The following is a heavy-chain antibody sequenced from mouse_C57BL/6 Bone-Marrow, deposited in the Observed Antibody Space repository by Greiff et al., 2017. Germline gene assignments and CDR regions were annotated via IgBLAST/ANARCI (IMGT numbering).Heavy chain of an antibody. Sequence: VQLVESGAELVRPGASVKLSCKASGYTFTDYYINWVKQRPGQGLEWIARIYPGSGNTYYNEKFKGKATLTAEKSSSTAYMQLSSLTSEDSAVYFCASEYYSNPAWFAYWGQGTLVTVSA. CDR1: GYTFTDYY. CDR3: ASEYYSNPAWFAY. D-gene: IGHD2-5*01. V-gene: IGHV1-76*01. CDR2: IYPGSGNT. J-gene: IGHJ3*01.